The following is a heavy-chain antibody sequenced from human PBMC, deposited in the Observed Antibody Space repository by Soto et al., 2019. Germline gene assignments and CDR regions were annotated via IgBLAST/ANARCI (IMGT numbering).Heavy chain of an antibody. CDR1: GGSMSSGDYY. V-gene: IGHV4-61*08. J-gene: IGHJ3*01. D-gene: IGHD3-10*01. CDR3: ARVWGGAFDF. CDR2: IYYSGSI. Sequence: PSXTLSLTCSVSGGSMSSGDYYWSWIRQPPGKGLEWIGYIYYSGSINYNPSLKSRVTISVDTSKNQFSLKLSSVTAADTAVYYCARVWGGAFDFWGQGTMVTV.